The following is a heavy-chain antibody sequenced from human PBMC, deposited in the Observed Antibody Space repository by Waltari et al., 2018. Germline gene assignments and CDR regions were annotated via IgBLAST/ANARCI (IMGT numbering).Heavy chain of an antibody. CDR1: GFTFSSYW. J-gene: IGHJ6*02. Sequence: EVQLMESGGGLVKPGGSVGLSCTAYGFTFSSYWRSWVRQAPGKGLEWVANINQEGSEKNYAQSVKGRFTISRDNTKNSLYLQMNSLRAEDTAVYFCGRDMDVWGQGTTVTVSS. CDR2: INQEGSEK. CDR3: GRDMDV. V-gene: IGHV3-7*01.